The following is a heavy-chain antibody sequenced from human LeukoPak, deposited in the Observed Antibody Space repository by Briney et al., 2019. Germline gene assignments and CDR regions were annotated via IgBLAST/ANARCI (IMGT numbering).Heavy chain of an antibody. Sequence: PSETLSLTCTVSGGSLSSYYWSWIRQPAGKGLEWIGRIYTSGSTNYNPSLKSRVTMSVDTSKNQFSLKLSSVTAADTAVYYCARERASAGPHFEHWGRGILVTVSS. V-gene: IGHV4-4*07. CDR3: ARERASAGPHFEH. CDR1: GGSLSSYY. CDR2: IYTSGST. D-gene: IGHD6-13*01. J-gene: IGHJ4*02.